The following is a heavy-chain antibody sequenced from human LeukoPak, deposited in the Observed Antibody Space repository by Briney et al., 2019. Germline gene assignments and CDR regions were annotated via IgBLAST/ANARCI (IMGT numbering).Heavy chain of an antibody. CDR1: GFSFRDHS. J-gene: IGHJ3*02. CDR3: TREPIQLWLFHAFDI. Sequence: GGSLRLSCTGSGFSFRDHSMSWVRQPPGKGLEWVGFITSKPYGEATHYAASVSGRFTISRDDSKSIAYLQMNSLKTEGTAVYYCTREPIQLWLFHAFDIWGQGTMVTVSS. CDR2: ITSKPYGEAT. D-gene: IGHD5-18*01. V-gene: IGHV3-49*04.